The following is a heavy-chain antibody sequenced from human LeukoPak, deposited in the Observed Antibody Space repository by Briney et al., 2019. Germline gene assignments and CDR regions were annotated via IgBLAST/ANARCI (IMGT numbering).Heavy chain of an antibody. V-gene: IGHV4-4*02. J-gene: IGHJ3*02. CDR2: IYHSGST. CDR3: ATYDYDAFDI. Sequence: PSETLSLTCAVSGGSISSSNWWSWVRQPPGKGLEWIGEIYHSGSTYYNPSLKSRVTISVDTSKNQFSLKLSSVTAADTAVYYCATYDYDAFDIWGQGTMVTVSS. D-gene: IGHD3-22*01. CDR1: GGSISSSNW.